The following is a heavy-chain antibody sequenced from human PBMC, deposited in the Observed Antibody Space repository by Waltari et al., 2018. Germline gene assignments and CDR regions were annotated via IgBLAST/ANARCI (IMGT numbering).Heavy chain of an antibody. D-gene: IGHD1-26*01. CDR1: GGTFSSYA. CDR2: IIPIFGTA. CDR3: ASCSKWEPRVFDY. J-gene: IGHJ4*02. V-gene: IGHV1-69*05. Sequence: QVQLVQSGAEVKKPGSSVKVSCKASGGTFSSYAISWVRQAPGQGLEWMGGIIPIFGTATYAQKFQGRVTITTDESTSTAYMELSSLRSEDTAVYYCASCSKWEPRVFDYWGQGTLVTVSS.